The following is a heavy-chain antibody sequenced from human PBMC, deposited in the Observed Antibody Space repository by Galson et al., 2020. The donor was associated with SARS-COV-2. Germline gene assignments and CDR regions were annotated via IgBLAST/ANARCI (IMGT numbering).Heavy chain of an antibody. D-gene: IGHD3-22*01. CDR1: GFTFSSSA. CDR2: ISYDGTTI. J-gene: IGHJ4*02. CDR3: ARETDDESSSWYDY. V-gene: IGHV3-30*04. Sequence: GGSLRLSCAASGFTFSSSAMHWVRQAPGKGLEWVAIISYDGTTIYKSDSVKGRFTISRDISKNLQYLQMNRLRPEDTGVYYCARETDDESSSWYDYWGQGTLVAVSP.